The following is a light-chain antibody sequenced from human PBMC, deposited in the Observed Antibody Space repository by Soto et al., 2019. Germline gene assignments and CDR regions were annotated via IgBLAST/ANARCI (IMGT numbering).Light chain of an antibody. J-gene: IGKJ5*01. CDR2: GAS. CDR1: QSISIC. CDR3: QQYNKWPLIT. Sequence: EIVMTQSPATLSVSPGETATLSCRASQSISICLAWYRQKPGQAPRLLIYGASTRATGTPARFSGSGSGTDFTLTISSLQSEDFALCYCQQYNKWPLITFGQGTRLEIK. V-gene: IGKV3D-15*01.